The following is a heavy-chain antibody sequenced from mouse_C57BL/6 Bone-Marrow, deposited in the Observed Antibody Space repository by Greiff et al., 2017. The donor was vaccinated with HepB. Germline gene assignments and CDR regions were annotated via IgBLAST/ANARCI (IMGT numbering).Heavy chain of an antibody. V-gene: IGHV1-59*01. J-gene: IGHJ4*01. CDR3: ARRGAMDY. Sequence: QVQLQQPGAELVRPGTSVKLSCKASGYTFTSYWMQWVKQRPGQGLEWIGVIDPSDSYTNYNQKFKGKATLTVDTSSSTAYMQLSSLTSEDSAVYYCARRGAMDYWGQGTSVTVSS. CDR1: GYTFTSYW. CDR2: IDPSDSYT.